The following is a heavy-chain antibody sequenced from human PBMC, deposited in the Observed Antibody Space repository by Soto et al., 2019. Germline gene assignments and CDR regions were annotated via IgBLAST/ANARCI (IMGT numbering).Heavy chain of an antibody. CDR3: ARSGYSSGWYHWYFDL. D-gene: IGHD6-19*01. V-gene: IGHV1-3*01. CDR2: INAGNGNT. Sequence: QVQLVQSGAEVKKPGASVKVSCKASGYTFSNYGIHWVRQAPGQRLEWMGWINAGNGNTKYSQKFQDRDTITRDTSATTAYMELSSLRSEDTAVFYCARSGYSSGWYHWYFDLWGRGTLVTVSS. CDR1: GYTFSNYG. J-gene: IGHJ2*01.